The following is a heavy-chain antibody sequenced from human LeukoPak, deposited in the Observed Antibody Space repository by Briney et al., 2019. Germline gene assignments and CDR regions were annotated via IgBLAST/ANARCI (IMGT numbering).Heavy chain of an antibody. CDR1: GFTFSSYS. V-gene: IGHV3-23*01. Sequence: GGSLRLSCAASGFTFSSYSMNWARQSPGRGLEWLSAISGGGERTFYAGSVRGRFTISRDNSKNMVYLQMNSLRVDDTAIYYCGKDGGQYSSGPEFDPRGQGDLVTVPS. J-gene: IGHJ5*02. D-gene: IGHD6-19*01. CDR2: ISGGGERT. CDR3: GKDGGQYSSGPEFDP.